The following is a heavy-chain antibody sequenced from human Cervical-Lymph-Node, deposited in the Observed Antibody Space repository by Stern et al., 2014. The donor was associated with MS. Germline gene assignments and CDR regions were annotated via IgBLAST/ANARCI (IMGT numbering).Heavy chain of an antibody. CDR2: ISLSGGST. D-gene: IGHD2-15*01. Sequence: VQLVQSGGGLVQPGGSLRLSCAASGFTFSDYAMSWVRQAPGKGLEWVSAISLSGGSTFYADSVQGRFTISRDNSKNTLYLQMNSLRAEDTAEYYCAKDRELVVVTFDSWGQGTLVTVSS. CDR3: AKDRELVVVTFDS. V-gene: IGHV3-23*04. J-gene: IGHJ4*02. CDR1: GFTFSDYA.